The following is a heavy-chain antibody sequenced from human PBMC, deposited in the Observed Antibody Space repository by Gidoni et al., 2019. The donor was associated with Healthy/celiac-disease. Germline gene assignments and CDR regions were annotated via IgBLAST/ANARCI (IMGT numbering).Heavy chain of an antibody. J-gene: IGHJ5*02. CDR2: ISSRGSTI. V-gene: IGHV3-48*03. Sequence: EVQLVESGGGLVQPGGSLRLSCAASGFTFSSYEMNWVRQAPGKGLEWVSYISSRGSTIYYADSVKGRFTISRDNAKNSLYLQMNSLRAEDTAVYYCARGSGAGWFDPWGQGTLVTVSS. CDR3: ARGSGAGWFDP. D-gene: IGHD3-10*01. CDR1: GFTFSSYE.